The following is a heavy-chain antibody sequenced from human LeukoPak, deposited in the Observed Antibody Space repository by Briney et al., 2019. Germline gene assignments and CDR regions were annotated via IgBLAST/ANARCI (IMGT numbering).Heavy chain of an antibody. CDR3: AREQSYSEEIVVVNPPFDY. J-gene: IGHJ4*02. V-gene: IGHV3-21*01. CDR1: GFTFSSYG. Sequence: PGGSLRLSCAASGFTFSSYGMNWVRQAPVKGLEWVSSISSSGTYIYFADSVKGRFTISRDNAKNSLYLQMNSLRAEDTALYYCAREQSYSEEIVVVNPPFDYWGQGTLVTVSS. CDR2: ISSSGTYI. D-gene: IGHD2-21*01.